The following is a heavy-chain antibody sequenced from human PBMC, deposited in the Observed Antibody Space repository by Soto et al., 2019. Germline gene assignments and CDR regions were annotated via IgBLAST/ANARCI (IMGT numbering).Heavy chain of an antibody. J-gene: IGHJ4*02. CDR1: GFSLSARGVG. D-gene: IGHD3-16*01. CDR3: AHSPWGAAPDY. V-gene: IGHV2-5*01. Sequence: SGPTLVNPTQTLTLTCTFSGFSLSARGVGVGWIRQPPGKALEWLALIYWNDDKRYTPPLKSRLTITKDTSKNQVVLTMTNMDPVDTATYYCAHSPWGAAPDYWGQGTLVTVSS. CDR2: IYWNDDK.